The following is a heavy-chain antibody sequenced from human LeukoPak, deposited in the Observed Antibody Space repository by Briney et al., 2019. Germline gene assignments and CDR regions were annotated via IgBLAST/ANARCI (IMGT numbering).Heavy chain of an antibody. CDR3: AREGKLWFGEPFDY. CDR1: GGSISSSSTYY. V-gene: IGHV4-39*07. J-gene: IGHJ4*02. D-gene: IGHD3-10*01. CDR2: INYSGST. Sequence: SEPLSLTCTVSGGSISSSSTYYWGWIRQPPGKGLEWIGTINYSGSTYYNPSLKSRVTMSVDTSKNQFSLKLSSVTAADTAVYYCAREGKLWFGEPFDYWGQGTLVTVSS.